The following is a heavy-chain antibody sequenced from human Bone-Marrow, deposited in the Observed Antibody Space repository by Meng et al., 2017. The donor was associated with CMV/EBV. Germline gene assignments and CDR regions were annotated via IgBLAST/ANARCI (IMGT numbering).Heavy chain of an antibody. CDR3: AGGETVTQYYYGMDV. J-gene: IGHJ6*02. Sequence: GGSLRLSCAASGFTSSSYEMNWVRQAPGKGLEWVSYIRSSGSTIYYADSVKGRFTISRDNAKNSLYLQMNSLRAEDTAVYYCAGGETVTQYYYGMDVWGQGTTVTVSS. D-gene: IGHD3-16*01. CDR2: IRSSGSTI. CDR1: GFTSSSYE. V-gene: IGHV3-48*03.